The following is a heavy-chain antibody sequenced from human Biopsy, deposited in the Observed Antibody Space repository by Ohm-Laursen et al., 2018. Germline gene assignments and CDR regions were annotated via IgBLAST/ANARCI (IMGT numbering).Heavy chain of an antibody. D-gene: IGHD3-22*01. Sequence: GTLSLTWTVSGDSVTKYCWSWIRQPPGKGLEWIGHIYYSVMTNYNPSLKSRVTLSMDTSKRQFSLKLSFVTAADTAVYYCARWTPEYDSSRYYLDAFDIWGQGTKVTVSS. J-gene: IGHJ3*02. CDR3: ARWTPEYDSSRYYLDAFDI. CDR2: IYYSVMT. CDR1: GDSVTKYC. V-gene: IGHV4-59*02.